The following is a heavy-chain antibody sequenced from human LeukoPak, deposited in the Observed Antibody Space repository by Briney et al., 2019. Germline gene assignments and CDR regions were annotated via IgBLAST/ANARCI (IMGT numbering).Heavy chain of an antibody. J-gene: IGHJ4*02. V-gene: IGHV1-46*01. CDR1: GYTFTSYY. Sequence: ASVKVSCKASGYTFTSYYMNWVRQAPGQGLEWMGIINPSGGSTSYAQTFQGRVTMTRDTSTSTVYMELSSLRSEDTAVYYCARDIGATTAIGGFDYWGQGTLVTVSS. D-gene: IGHD4-17*01. CDR2: INPSGGST. CDR3: ARDIGATTAIGGFDY.